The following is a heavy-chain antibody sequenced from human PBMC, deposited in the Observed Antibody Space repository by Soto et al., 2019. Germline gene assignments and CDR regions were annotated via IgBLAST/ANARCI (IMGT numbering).Heavy chain of an antibody. J-gene: IGHJ4*02. CDR3: AKDTYYHDSSGYYVFDY. Sequence: QVQLVESGGGVVXPGRSLRLSCADSGFTFTDYGMHWVRQAPGKGLEWVAVISYDGSNKNYADSVKGRFTISRDNSKNTLYLQMNSLRAEDTAVYYCAKDTYYHDSSGYYVFDYWGQGTLVTVSS. CDR2: ISYDGSNK. D-gene: IGHD3-22*01. V-gene: IGHV3-30*18. CDR1: GFTFTDYG.